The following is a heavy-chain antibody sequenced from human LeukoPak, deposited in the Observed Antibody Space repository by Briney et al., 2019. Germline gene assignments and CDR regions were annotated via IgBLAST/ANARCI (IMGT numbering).Heavy chain of an antibody. V-gene: IGHV3-23*01. Sequence: GGSLRLSCAASGFTVSSNYMSWVRQAPGKGLEWVSAISGSGGSTYYADSVKGRFTISRDNSKNTLYLQMNSLRAEDTAVYYCAKDPDYYDSSGDSWGQGTLVTVSS. J-gene: IGHJ4*02. CDR3: AKDPDYYDSSGDS. CDR1: GFTVSSNY. D-gene: IGHD3-22*01. CDR2: ISGSGGST.